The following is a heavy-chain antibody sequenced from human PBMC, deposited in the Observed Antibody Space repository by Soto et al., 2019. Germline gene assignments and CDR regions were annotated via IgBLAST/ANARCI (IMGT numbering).Heavy chain of an antibody. CDR2: ISAYNGNT. J-gene: IGHJ6*02. CDR3: AQSSGWVYYYYYGMDV. Sequence: GASVKVSCKASGYTFTSYGISGVRQAPGQGLEWMGWISAYNGNTNYAQKLQGRVTMTTDTSTSTAYMELRSLRSDDTAVYYCAQSSGWVYYYYYGMDVWGQGITVTVSS. D-gene: IGHD6-19*01. CDR1: GYTFTSYG. V-gene: IGHV1-18*01.